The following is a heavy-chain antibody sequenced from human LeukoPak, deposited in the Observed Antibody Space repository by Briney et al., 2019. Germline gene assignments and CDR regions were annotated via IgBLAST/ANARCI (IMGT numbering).Heavy chain of an antibody. CDR1: GGTFSSYA. Sequence: SVRVSCKASGGTFSSYAISWVRQAPGQGLEWMGRIIPILGIANYAQKFQGRVTITADKSTSTAYMELSSLRSEDTAVYYCAKLGIGNDYWGQGTLVTVSS. CDR2: IIPILGIA. D-gene: IGHD7-27*01. V-gene: IGHV1-69*04. CDR3: AKLGIGNDY. J-gene: IGHJ4*02.